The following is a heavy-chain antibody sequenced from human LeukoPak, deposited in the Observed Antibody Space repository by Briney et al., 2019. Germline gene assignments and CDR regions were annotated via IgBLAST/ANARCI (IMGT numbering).Heavy chain of an antibody. Sequence: GGSLRLSCAASGFTFSRFPMSWVRQAPGKGLEWVSAISEGGTGTYYAGSVKGRFTISRDNSKNTLSLQMNSLRAEDTAVYYCAKDIAQGYTYGSIEQDFWGQGTLVTVSS. CDR2: ISEGGTGT. J-gene: IGHJ4*02. CDR1: GFTFSRFP. V-gene: IGHV3-23*01. D-gene: IGHD5-18*01. CDR3: AKDIAQGYTYGSIEQDF.